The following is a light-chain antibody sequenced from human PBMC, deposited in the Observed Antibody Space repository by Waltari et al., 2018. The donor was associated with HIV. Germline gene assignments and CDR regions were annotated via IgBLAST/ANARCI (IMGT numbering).Light chain of an antibody. CDR2: DVS. J-gene: IGLJ2*01. V-gene: IGLV2-14*03. CDR3: SSYTSSSTLV. CDR1: SSDVGCYNY. Sequence: QSALTQPASVSGSPGQSFTISCTGTSSDVGCYNYVSWYQQHPGKAPKLMIYDVSNRPSGVSNRFSGSKSGNTASLTISGLQAEDEADYYCSSYTSSSTLVFGGGTKLTVL.